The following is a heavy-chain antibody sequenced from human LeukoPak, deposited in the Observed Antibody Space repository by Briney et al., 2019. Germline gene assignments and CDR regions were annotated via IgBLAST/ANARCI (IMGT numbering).Heavy chain of an antibody. J-gene: IGHJ5*02. D-gene: IGHD5-24*01. CDR1: GGSISNNSYY. CDR2: IYYTGST. CDR3: ARQDHGDHGRPNWFDP. Sequence: SETLSLTRTVSGGSISNNSYYWGWVRQPPGKDLEWIGSIYYTGSTYYNPSLKSQVTVSVATSKNQFSLKLSSVTAADTAKYNCARQDHGDHGRPNWFDPWGQGTLVTVSS. V-gene: IGHV4-39*01.